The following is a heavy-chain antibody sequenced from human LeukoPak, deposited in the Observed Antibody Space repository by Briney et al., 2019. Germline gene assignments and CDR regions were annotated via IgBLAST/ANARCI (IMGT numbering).Heavy chain of an antibody. D-gene: IGHD2-15*01. V-gene: IGHV4-34*01. CDR1: GGSFSGYY. CDR3: ARRGRLSGGPLDY. Sequence: SETLSLTCAAYGGSFSGYYWSWIRQPPGKGLEWIGEINHSGSTNYNPSLKSRVTISVDTSKNQFSLKLSSATAADTAVYYCARRGRLSGGPLDYWGQGTLVTVSS. J-gene: IGHJ4*02. CDR2: INHSGST.